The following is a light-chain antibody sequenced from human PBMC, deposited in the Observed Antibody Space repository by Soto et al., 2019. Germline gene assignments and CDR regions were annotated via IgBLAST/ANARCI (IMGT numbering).Light chain of an antibody. CDR1: NSDVGHYNY. J-gene: IGLJ3*02. Sequence: QSVLTQPASVSGSPGQSITISCTGTNSDVGHYNYVSWYQQEPGKAPKLIIYEVTNRPSGISDRFSGSRSGNTASLTISGLQAEDEAHYYCSSYTGSNTAVFGGGTKLTVL. V-gene: IGLV2-14*01. CDR2: EVT. CDR3: SSYTGSNTAV.